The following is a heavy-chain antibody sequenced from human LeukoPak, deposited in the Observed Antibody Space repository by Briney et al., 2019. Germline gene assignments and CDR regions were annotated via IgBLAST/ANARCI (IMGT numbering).Heavy chain of an antibody. D-gene: IGHD6-6*01. CDR2: ISSNGGST. J-gene: IGHJ4*02. CDR3: AKDRRSIAARPGGGLGY. Sequence: PGGSLRLSCAASGFTFSSYAMHWVRQAPGKGLEYVSAISSNGGSTYYANSVKGRFTISRDNSKNTLYLQMNSLRAEDTAVYYCAKDRRSIAARPGGGLGYWGQGTLVTVSS. V-gene: IGHV3-64*01. CDR1: GFTFSSYA.